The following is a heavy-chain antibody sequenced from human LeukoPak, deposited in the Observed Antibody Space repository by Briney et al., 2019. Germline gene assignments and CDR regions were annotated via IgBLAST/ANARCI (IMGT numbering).Heavy chain of an antibody. Sequence: GGSLRLSCAASGSAFSRYALHWVRQAPGKGLEYVSSISSHGGSTYYAHSVKGRFTISRDNSKNTLYLQMGSLRAEDMAVYYCASSYLLTGYPLDYWGQGTLVTVPS. D-gene: IGHD3-9*01. J-gene: IGHJ4*02. CDR3: ASSYLLTGYPLDY. CDR1: GSAFSRYA. V-gene: IGHV3-64*01. CDR2: ISSHGGST.